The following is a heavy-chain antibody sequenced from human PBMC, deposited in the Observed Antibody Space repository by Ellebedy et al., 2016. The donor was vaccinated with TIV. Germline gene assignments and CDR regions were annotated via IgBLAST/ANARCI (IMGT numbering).Heavy chain of an antibody. Sequence: PGGSLRLSCAASGFTFSSFAMHWVRQAPGTGLEWVAVISYDGSNKYYADSLKGRFTISRDNSKNTLYLQMNSLRAEDTAVYYCARGGIKIFGAGDYWGQGTLVTVSS. D-gene: IGHD3-3*01. CDR2: ISYDGSNK. CDR3: ARGGIKIFGAGDY. J-gene: IGHJ4*02. CDR1: GFTFSSFA. V-gene: IGHV3-30-3*01.